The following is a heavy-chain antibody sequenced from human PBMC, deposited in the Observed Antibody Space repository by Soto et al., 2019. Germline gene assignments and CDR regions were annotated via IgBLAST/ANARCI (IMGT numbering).Heavy chain of an antibody. CDR1: GFTFSSYG. J-gene: IGHJ6*02. CDR3: ARGPVLSGKGASFPRSDYYGMDV. D-gene: IGHD3-16*01. Sequence: QVQLVESGGGVVQPGRSLRLSCAASGFTFSSYGMHWVRQAPGKGLEWVAVIWYDGSNKYYADSVKGRFTISRDNSKNALYLQMNSLRAEDRAVYYCARGPVLSGKGASFPRSDYYGMDVWGQGTTVTVSS. CDR2: IWYDGSNK. V-gene: IGHV3-33*01.